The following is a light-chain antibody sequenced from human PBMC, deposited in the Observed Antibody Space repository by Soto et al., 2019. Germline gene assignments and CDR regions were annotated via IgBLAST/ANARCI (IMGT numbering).Light chain of an antibody. J-gene: IGKJ1*01. Sequence: DIVMTQSPDSLAVSLGERDTINCKSSQSVLYSPNNKNYLAWYQHKPGQPPKMLIYWASIRESGVPDRFSCSGSGTDFTLTISSLQSEDVAVYYCQQYYTNSWSFGQGTKVDIK. V-gene: IGKV4-1*01. CDR1: QSVLYSPNNKNY. CDR2: WAS. CDR3: QQYYTNSWS.